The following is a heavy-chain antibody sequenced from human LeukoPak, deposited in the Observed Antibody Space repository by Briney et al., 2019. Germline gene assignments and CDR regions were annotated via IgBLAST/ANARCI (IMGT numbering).Heavy chain of an antibody. V-gene: IGHV4-39*07. D-gene: IGHD3-3*01. J-gene: IGHJ4*02. Sequence: SETLSLTCTVSGGSITSSSYYWGWIRQPPGKGLEWIGSIYYSGSTYYNPSLKSRVTISVDTSKNQFSLKLSSVTAADTAVYYCARGSRITIFGVVTDFDYWGQGTLVTVSS. CDR1: GGSITSSSYY. CDR2: IYYSGST. CDR3: ARGSRITIFGVVTDFDY.